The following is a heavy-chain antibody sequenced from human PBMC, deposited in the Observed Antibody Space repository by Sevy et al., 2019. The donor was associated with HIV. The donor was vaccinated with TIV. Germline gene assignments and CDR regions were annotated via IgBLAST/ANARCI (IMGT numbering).Heavy chain of an antibody. D-gene: IGHD1-7*01. Sequence: GGSLRLSCAASGFTFDTYAMHWVRQAPGKGLEWVSGINWIGAATGYADSVRGRFTISRDNAKNSLFLNMNSLRPEDTAFYYCAKDMSRGGTGTGLDYWGQGTLVTVSS. CDR1: GFTFDTYA. CDR3: AKDMSRGGTGTGLDY. J-gene: IGHJ4*02. CDR2: INWIGAAT. V-gene: IGHV3-9*01.